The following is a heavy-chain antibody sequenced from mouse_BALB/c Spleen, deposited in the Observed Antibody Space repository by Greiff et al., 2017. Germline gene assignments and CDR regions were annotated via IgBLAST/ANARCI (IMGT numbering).Heavy chain of an antibody. V-gene: IGHV2-2*02. CDR2: IWSGGST. Sequence: VQLQQSGPGLVQPSQSLSITCTVSGFSLTSYGVHWVRQSPGKGLEWLGVIWSGGSTDYNAAFISRLSISKDNSKSQVFFKMNSLQANDTAIYYCARRGDGNYPYYYAMDYGGQGTSVTVSS. J-gene: IGHJ4*01. D-gene: IGHD2-1*01. CDR1: GFSLTSYG. CDR3: ARRGDGNYPYYYAMDY.